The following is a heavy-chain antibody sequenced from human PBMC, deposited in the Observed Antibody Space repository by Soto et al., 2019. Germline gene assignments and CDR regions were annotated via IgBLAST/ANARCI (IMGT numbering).Heavy chain of an antibody. D-gene: IGHD2-2*01. CDR3: ARDIVVVPAAQYYYYYGMDV. CDR2: ISAYNGNT. V-gene: IGHV1-18*01. CDR1: GYTFTSYG. J-gene: IGHJ6*02. Sequence: ASVKVSCKASGYTFTSYGISWVRQAPGQGLEWMGWISAYNGNTNYAQKLQGRVTMTTDTSTSTAYMELRSLRSDDTAVYYCARDIVVVPAAQYYYYYGMDVWGQGTTVTVSS.